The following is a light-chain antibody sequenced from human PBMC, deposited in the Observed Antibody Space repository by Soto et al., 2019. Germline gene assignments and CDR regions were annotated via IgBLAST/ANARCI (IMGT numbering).Light chain of an antibody. J-gene: IGLJ1*01. V-gene: IGLV2-14*01. CDR1: SSDVGAYNR. CDR3: SSYPSTNTQV. Sequence: QSVLTQPASVSGSPGQSITISCTGSSSDVGAYNRVSWFQQHPGKAPKLMMYDVRNRSPGVSTRFSGSKPGNTASLTISGLQDGDEADYYCSSYPSTNTQVFGTGTKLTVL. CDR2: DVR.